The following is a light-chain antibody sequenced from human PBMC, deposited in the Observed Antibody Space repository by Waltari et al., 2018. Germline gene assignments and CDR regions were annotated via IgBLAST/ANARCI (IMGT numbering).Light chain of an antibody. V-gene: IGLV1-40*01. CDR3: QSYDSALRNVV. J-gene: IGLJ2*01. CDR1: SSNFGAGHD. CDR2: GNS. Sequence: QSALTQPPSLSGAPGQRVSIPCTGKSSNFGAGHDVHWYQQLPGAAPKLLIYGNSNRPSGVPDRFSGSKSGTSASLAITGLQADDEADYYCQSYDSALRNVVFGGGTKLTVL.